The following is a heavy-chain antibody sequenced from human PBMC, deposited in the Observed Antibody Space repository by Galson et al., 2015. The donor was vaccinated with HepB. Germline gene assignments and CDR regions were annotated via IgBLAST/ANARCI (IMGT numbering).Heavy chain of an antibody. J-gene: IGHJ3*02. CDR2: INPGGSEK. D-gene: IGHD4-17*01. CDR3: ARAIYGDWGSDAFDI. Sequence: SLRLSCAASGFTFSRYWMIWVRQAPGKGLEWVANINPGGSEKYYVDSVKGRFTISRDNVQNSLYLQISSLRAEDTAVYYCARAIYGDWGSDAFDIWGQGTMVTVSS. V-gene: IGHV3-7*01. CDR1: GFTFSRYW.